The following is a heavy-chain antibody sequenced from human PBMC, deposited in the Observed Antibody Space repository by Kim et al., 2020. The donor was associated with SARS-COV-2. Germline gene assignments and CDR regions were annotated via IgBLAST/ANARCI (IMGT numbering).Heavy chain of an antibody. CDR2: IYPGDSDT. D-gene: IGHD3-10*01. Sequence: GESLKISCKGSGYSFTSYWIGWVRQMPGKGLEWMGIIYPGDSDTRYSPSFQGQVTISADKSISTAYLQWSSLKASDTAMYYCARWGGYYGSGSYYMYYYYYGMDVWGQGTTVTVSS. CDR3: ARWGGYYGSGSYYMYYYYYGMDV. CDR1: GYSFTSYW. V-gene: IGHV5-51*01. J-gene: IGHJ6*02.